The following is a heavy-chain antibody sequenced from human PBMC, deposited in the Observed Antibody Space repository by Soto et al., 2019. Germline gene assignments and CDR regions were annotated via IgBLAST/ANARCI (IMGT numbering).Heavy chain of an antibody. J-gene: IGHJ6*03. CDR1: GGSISGYY. Sequence: PSETLSLTCTVSGGSISGYYWYWIRQPPGKGLEWIGYVYYSGSTNYNPSLKSRFTISLDTSKNQFSLKLTSVTAADTAVYYCARGYHYYYMDVRGKRTTVTVSS. CDR3: ARGYHYYYMDV. V-gene: IGHV4-59*01. CDR2: VYYSGST.